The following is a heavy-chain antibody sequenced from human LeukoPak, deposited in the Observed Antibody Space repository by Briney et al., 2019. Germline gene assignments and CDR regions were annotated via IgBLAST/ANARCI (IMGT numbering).Heavy chain of an antibody. Sequence: GGSLRLSCATSGFTFGDFTMNWVRQAPGKGLEWVANIKQDGSEKYYVDSVKGRFTISRDNAKNSLYLQMNSLRAEDTAVYYCARIRRGWSQNWDYWGQGTLVTVSS. V-gene: IGHV3-7*01. CDR3: ARIRRGWSQNWDY. D-gene: IGHD6-19*01. CDR1: GFTFGDFT. CDR2: IKQDGSEK. J-gene: IGHJ4*02.